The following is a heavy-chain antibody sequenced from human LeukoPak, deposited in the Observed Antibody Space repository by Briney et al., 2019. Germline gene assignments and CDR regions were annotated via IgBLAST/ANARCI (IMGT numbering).Heavy chain of an antibody. Sequence: GGSLRLSCAASGFTFDDYAMHWVRQAPGKGLEWVSGISWNSGSIGYADSVKGRFTISRDNAKNSLYLQMNSLRAEDTALYYCAKADIVATILFDAFDIWGQGAMVTVSS. CDR1: GFTFDDYA. D-gene: IGHD5-12*01. CDR2: ISWNSGSI. CDR3: AKADIVATILFDAFDI. V-gene: IGHV3-9*01. J-gene: IGHJ3*02.